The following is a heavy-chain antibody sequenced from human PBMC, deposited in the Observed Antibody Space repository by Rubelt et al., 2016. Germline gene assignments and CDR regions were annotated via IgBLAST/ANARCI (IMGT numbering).Heavy chain of an antibody. CDR3: ARGHSSSWYVYDY. J-gene: IGHJ4*02. V-gene: IGHV3-33*01. CDR2: IWYDGSNK. Sequence: VQLVESGGGLVQPGGSLRLSCAVSGFTFSSYGMDWVRQAPGKGLEWVAVIWYDGSNKYYADSVKGRFTISRDNSKNTLYVQMGSLRAEDMAVYYCARGHSSSWYVYDYWGQGTLVTVSS. D-gene: IGHD6-13*01. CDR1: GFTFSSYG.